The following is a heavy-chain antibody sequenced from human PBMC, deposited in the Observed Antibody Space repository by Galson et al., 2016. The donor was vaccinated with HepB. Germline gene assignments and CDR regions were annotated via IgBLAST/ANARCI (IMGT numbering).Heavy chain of an antibody. CDR1: GYTFTGYY. Sequence: SVKVSCKASGYTFTGYYMHWVQQAPGQGLEWIGWINPNSGGTNYAQKFQGRVTMTRDTSISTAYMELSRLRSDDTAVYYCASRALGYSSGWYEYYFDYWGQGTLVTVSS. J-gene: IGHJ4*02. CDR3: ASRALGYSSGWYEYYFDY. D-gene: IGHD6-19*01. CDR2: INPNSGGT. V-gene: IGHV1-2*02.